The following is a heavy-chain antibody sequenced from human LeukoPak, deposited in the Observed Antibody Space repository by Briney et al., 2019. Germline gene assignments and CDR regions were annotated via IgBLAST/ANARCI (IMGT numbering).Heavy chain of an antibody. V-gene: IGHV3-9*01. J-gene: IGHJ6*03. CDR3: AKDIEGYGEHIYNMDV. CDR1: GFTFRDYA. Sequence: PGRSLRLSCVASGFTFRDYAMHWVRQAPGKGLEWVSGISWNSKNIGYADSVKGRFIISRDNAKNSMYLQMNSLRLEDTALYYCAKDIEGYGEHIYNMDVWGNGTTVTVSS. D-gene: IGHD3-16*01. CDR2: ISWNSKNI.